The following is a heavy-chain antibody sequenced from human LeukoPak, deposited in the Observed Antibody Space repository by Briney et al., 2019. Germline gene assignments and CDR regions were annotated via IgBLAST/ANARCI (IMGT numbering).Heavy chain of an antibody. CDR3: ARDFDSPLAFDI. J-gene: IGHJ3*02. CDR2: IHASGTT. Sequence: SSETLSLTCTVSGGSISSTTYYWSWIRQPAGKGLEWIGRIHASGTTYYNPSLKSRITISVDTSKNQFSLKLSSVTAADTAVYYCARDFDSPLAFDIWGQGTMVTVSS. V-gene: IGHV4-61*02. CDR1: GGSISSTTYY. D-gene: IGHD3-9*01.